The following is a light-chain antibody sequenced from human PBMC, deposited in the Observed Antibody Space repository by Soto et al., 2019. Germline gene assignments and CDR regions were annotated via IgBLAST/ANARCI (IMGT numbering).Light chain of an antibody. CDR3: FSYAGSSTWV. V-gene: IGLV2-23*02. Sequence: QSVLTQPASVSGSPGQSITISCTGTRSDIGSYNSVSWYQQHPGKAPRVMIFQVTKRPSGISDRFSGSKSGYTASLTISGLQPEDEADYFCFSYAGSSTWVFGGGTKVTVL. J-gene: IGLJ3*02. CDR2: QVT. CDR1: RSDIGSYNS.